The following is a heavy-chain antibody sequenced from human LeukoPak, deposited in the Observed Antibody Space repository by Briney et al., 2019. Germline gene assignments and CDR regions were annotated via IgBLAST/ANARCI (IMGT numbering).Heavy chain of an antibody. CDR2: IYYSGST. V-gene: IGHV4-59*01. J-gene: IGHJ5*02. CDR1: GVSISSYY. Sequence: SETLSLTCTVSGVSISSYYWSWLRQPPGKGLEGFGYIYYSGSTNYNPSLKSRVTISVDTSKNQFSLKLSSVTAADTAVYYCARENAYGGYSYGFGPWGQGTLVTVSS. D-gene: IGHD5-18*01. CDR3: ARENAYGGYSYGFGP.